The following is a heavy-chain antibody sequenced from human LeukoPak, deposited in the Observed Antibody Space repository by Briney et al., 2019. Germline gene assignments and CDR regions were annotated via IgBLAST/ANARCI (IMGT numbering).Heavy chain of an antibody. CDR3: ASPVLRYFDWLFQDAFDI. D-gene: IGHD3-9*01. CDR1: GGSFSGYY. Sequence: PSETLSLTCAVYGGSFSGYYWSWIRQPPGKGLEWIGEINHSGSTNYNPSLKSRVTISVDTSKNQFSLKLSSVTAADTAVYYCASPVLRYFDWLFQDAFDIWGQGTMVTVSS. CDR2: INHSGST. V-gene: IGHV4-34*01. J-gene: IGHJ3*02.